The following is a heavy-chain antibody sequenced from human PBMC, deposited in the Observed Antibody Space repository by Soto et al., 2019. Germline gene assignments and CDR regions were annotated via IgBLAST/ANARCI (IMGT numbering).Heavy chain of an antibody. V-gene: IGHV4-31*03. D-gene: IGHD3-22*01. CDR3: AREVFRDRDYYDSSGYSHGYSY. CDR2: IYYSGST. J-gene: IGHJ4*02. Sequence: PSETLSLTCTVSGGSISSGGYYWSWIRQHPGKGLEWIGYIYYSGSTYYNPSLKSRVTISVDTSKNQFSLKLSSVTAADTAVYYCAREVFRDRDYYDSSGYSHGYSYWGQGTLVTVSS. CDR1: GGSISSGGYY.